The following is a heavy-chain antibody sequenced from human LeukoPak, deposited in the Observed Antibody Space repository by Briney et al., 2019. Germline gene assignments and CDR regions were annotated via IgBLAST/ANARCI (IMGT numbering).Heavy chain of an antibody. D-gene: IGHD2-2*01. CDR3: ARRQGCSSTGCSPDS. CDR1: GYSFTTYW. CDR2: IYPGDSDT. Sequence: GESLKISCRGSGYSFTTYWIGWVRQMPGKGLEWMGIIYPGDSDTRYSPSFQGQVTMSADKSINTAYLQWSSLKASDTAMYYCARRQGCSSTGCSPDSWGQGTLVTVSS. V-gene: IGHV5-51*01. J-gene: IGHJ4*02.